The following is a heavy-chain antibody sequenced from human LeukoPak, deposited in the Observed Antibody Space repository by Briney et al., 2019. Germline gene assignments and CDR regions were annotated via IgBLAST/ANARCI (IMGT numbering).Heavy chain of an antibody. CDR3: ARDRRTSRLWFGELLSPNRWQELNYYCYYMDV. J-gene: IGHJ6*03. CDR1: GYTFTGYY. Sequence: ASVKVSCKASGYTFTGYYMHWVRQAPGQGLEWMGWINPNSGGTNYAQKFQGRVTMTRDTSISTAYMELSRLRSDDTAVYYCARDRRTSRLWFGELLSPNRWQELNYYCYYMDVWGKGTTVTVSS. V-gene: IGHV1-2*02. CDR2: INPNSGGT. D-gene: IGHD3-10*01.